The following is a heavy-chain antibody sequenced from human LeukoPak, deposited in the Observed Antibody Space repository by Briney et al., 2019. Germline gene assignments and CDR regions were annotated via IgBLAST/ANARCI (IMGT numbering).Heavy chain of an antibody. CDR1: GFTFSSYY. Sequence: GGSLRLSCAASGFTFSSYYMTWVRQAPGKGLEWVSTITSSGDSTYYADSVKGRFTISRDNAKNSLYLQMNSLRDEDTAVYYCARDLHYAFDIWGQGTMVTASS. CDR3: ARDLHYAFDI. V-gene: IGHV3-23*01. J-gene: IGHJ3*02. CDR2: ITSSGDST. D-gene: IGHD3-10*01.